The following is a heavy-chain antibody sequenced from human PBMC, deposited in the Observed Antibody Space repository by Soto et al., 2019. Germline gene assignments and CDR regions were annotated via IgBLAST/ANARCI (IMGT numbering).Heavy chain of an antibody. Sequence: GGSLRLSCAAFGFTFSSYAMSWVRQAPGKGLAWVSGISVSGGSTYYADSVKGRFTISRDNSKNTLYLQMNSLRAEDTAVYYCASNTRYDPPDYWGQGTLVTVSS. CDR1: GFTFSSYA. CDR3: ASNTRYDPPDY. J-gene: IGHJ4*02. D-gene: IGHD3-16*01. CDR2: ISVSGGST. V-gene: IGHV3-23*01.